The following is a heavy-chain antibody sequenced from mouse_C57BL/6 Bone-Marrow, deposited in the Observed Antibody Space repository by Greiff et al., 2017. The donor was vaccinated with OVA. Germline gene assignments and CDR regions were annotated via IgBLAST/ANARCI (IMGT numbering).Heavy chain of an antibody. CDR1: GFSLTSYG. CDR3: ARKGYYGNYLSYWYFDV. J-gene: IGHJ1*03. CDR2: IWSGGST. D-gene: IGHD2-1*01. Sequence: QVQLQQSGPGLVQPSQSLSITCTVSGFSLTSYGVHWVRQSPGKGLEWLGVIWSGGSTDYNAAFISRLSISKDNSKSQVFFKMNSLQADDTAIYYCARKGYYGNYLSYWYFDVWGTGTTVTVSS. V-gene: IGHV2-2*01.